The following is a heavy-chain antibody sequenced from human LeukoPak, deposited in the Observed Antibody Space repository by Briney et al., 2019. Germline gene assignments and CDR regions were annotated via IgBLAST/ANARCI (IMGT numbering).Heavy chain of an antibody. V-gene: IGHV4-59*01. CDR2: IYYSGST. D-gene: IGHD6-19*01. Sequence: SETLSLTCTVSGGSISSYYWSWIRQPPGKGLEWIGYIYYSGSTNYNPSLKSRVTISVDTSKNQFSLKLSSVTAADTAVYYCARGLRGPVAGGFDIWGQGTMVTVSS. CDR1: GGSISSYY. J-gene: IGHJ3*02. CDR3: ARGLRGPVAGGFDI.